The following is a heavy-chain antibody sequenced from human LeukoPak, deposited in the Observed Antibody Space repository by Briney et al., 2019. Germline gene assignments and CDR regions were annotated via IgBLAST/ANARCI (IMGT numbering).Heavy chain of an antibody. CDR3: AKVGVTRASDI. CDR2: ISSSSSYT. V-gene: IGHV3-11*05. D-gene: IGHD1-26*01. Sequence: GGSLRLSCAASGFTFNDYYMSWIRQAPGKGLEWVSYISSSSSYTNYADSVKGRFTISRDNAKNSLYLQMNSLRAEDTAVYYCAKVGVTRASDIWGRGTMVTVSS. CDR1: GFTFNDYY. J-gene: IGHJ3*02.